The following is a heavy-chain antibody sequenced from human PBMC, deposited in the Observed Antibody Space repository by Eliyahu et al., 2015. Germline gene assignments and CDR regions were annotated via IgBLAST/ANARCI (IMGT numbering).Heavy chain of an antibody. D-gene: IGHD5-24*01. CDR1: GYSFTTYX. J-gene: IGHJ6*02. Sequence: EVQLVQSGAEVKKPGESLXISCKGXGYSFTTYXXGWVXQMPGKGLEWMGIIYPGDSDTRYSPSFQGQVTISTDKSISTAYLQWSSLKASDTAIYYCARRLDGYNYNYAMDVWGQGTTVTVSS. CDR3: ARRLDGYNYNYAMDV. V-gene: IGHV5-51*01. CDR2: IYPGDSDT.